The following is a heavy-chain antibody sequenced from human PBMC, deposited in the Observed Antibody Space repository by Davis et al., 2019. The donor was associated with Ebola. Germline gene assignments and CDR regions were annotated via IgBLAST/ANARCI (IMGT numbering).Heavy chain of an antibody. V-gene: IGHV1-46*01. D-gene: IGHD2-2*01. CDR1: GYTFTNYY. CDR3: TRGEGCTSASCSTY. Sequence: AASVLVSCKASGYTFTNYYMLWVRQAPGQGLEWRGMINPNDGRTNYAQKFQGRVTVTRETSTTTVYMDLSSLRSDDTAVYYCTRGEGCTSASCSTYWGQGTLVTVSS. J-gene: IGHJ4*02. CDR2: INPNDGRT.